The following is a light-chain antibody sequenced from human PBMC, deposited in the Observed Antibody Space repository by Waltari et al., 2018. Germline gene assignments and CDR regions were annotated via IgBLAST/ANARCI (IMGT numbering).Light chain of an antibody. J-gene: IGKJ2*01. CDR1: QDISNY. CDR3: QQYDNLPYT. CDR2: DAS. Sequence: DIHMTQYPSPLSASVGDRVTITCQASQDISNYLNWYNQKPGKAPKLLIYDASNLETGVPSRFSGSGSGTDFTFTISSLQPEDIATYDCQQYDNLPYTFGQGTKLEIK. V-gene: IGKV1-33*01.